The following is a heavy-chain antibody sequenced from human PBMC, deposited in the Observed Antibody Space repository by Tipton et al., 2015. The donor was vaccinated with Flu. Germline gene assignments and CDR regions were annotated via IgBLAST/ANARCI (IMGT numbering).Heavy chain of an antibody. D-gene: IGHD3-22*01. CDR1: GGSISSYY. CDR2: INHSGST. Sequence: TLSLTCTVSGGSISSYYWSWIRQPPGKGLEWIGEINHSGSTNYNPSLKSRVTISVDTSKNQFSLKLSSVTAADTAVYYCARRLGDSSGYYYVPRYYFDYWGQGTLVTVSS. CDR3: ARRLGDSSGYYYVPRYYFDY. V-gene: IGHV4-34*01. J-gene: IGHJ4*02.